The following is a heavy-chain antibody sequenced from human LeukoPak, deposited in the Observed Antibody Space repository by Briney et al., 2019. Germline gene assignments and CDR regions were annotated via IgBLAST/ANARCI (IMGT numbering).Heavy chain of an antibody. D-gene: IGHD6-19*01. CDR2: IYCSGST. V-gene: IGHV4-59*01. Sequence: SETLSLTCTVSGGSISSYYWSWIQQPPGKGLEWIGYIYCSGSTNYNPSLKSRVTISVDTSKNQFSLKLSSVTAADTAVYYCARARSSSGWYSYWGQGTLVTVSS. J-gene: IGHJ4*02. CDR1: GGSISSYY. CDR3: ARARSSSGWYSY.